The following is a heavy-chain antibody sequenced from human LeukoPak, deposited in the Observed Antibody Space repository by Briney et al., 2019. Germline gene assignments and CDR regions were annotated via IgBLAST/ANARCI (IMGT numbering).Heavy chain of an antibody. V-gene: IGHV3-48*01. CDR3: ATSSSWSYYYALDV. Sequence: PGGSLRLSCAASGFTFSSYSMNWVRQAPGKGLEWVSHITASGTAMFYADSVKGRFTISRDNAKNSLYLQMNSLRAEDTAVYYCATSSSWSYYYALDVWGQGTTVTVSS. CDR1: GFTFSSYS. D-gene: IGHD6-13*01. CDR2: ITASGTAM. J-gene: IGHJ6*02.